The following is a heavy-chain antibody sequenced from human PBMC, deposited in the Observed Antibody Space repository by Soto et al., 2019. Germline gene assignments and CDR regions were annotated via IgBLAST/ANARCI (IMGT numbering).Heavy chain of an antibody. J-gene: IGHJ4*02. CDR1: GFTFSNAW. D-gene: IGHD3-9*01. CDR2: IKSKTDGRTT. V-gene: IGHV3-15*01. Sequence: GGSLRLSCAASGFTFSNAWMSWVRQAPGKGLEWVGRIKSKTDGRTTDYAAPVKGRFTISRDDSKNTPYLQMNSLKTEDTAVYYCTTTRYPYDILTGYYRPFDYWGQGTLVTVSS. CDR3: TTTRYPYDILTGYYRPFDY.